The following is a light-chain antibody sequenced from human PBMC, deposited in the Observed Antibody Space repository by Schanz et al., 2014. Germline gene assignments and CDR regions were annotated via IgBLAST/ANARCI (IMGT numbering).Light chain of an antibody. J-gene: IGLJ2*01. Sequence: QSALTQTASVSGSPGQSITISCTGTSSDVGGYNYVSWFQHRPGKAPQLMIHDVSHRPPGVSNRFSGSKSGNTASLTISGLQAEDEADYYCSSYASSRTVIFGGGTKLTVL. CDR1: SSDVGGYNY. CDR3: SSYASSRTVI. CDR2: DVS. V-gene: IGLV2-14*03.